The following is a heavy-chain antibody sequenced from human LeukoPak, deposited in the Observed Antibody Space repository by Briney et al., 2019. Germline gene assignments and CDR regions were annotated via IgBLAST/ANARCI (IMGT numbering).Heavy chain of an antibody. CDR2: IYYSGST. D-gene: IGHD5-12*01. Sequence: SETLSLTCTVSGGSISSSSYYWGWIRQPPGKGLEWIGSIYYSGSTYYNPSLKSRVTISVDTSKNQFSLKLSSVTAADTAVYYCAREGSGYDGHDYWGQGTLVTVSS. J-gene: IGHJ4*02. V-gene: IGHV4-39*07. CDR3: AREGSGYDGHDY. CDR1: GGSISSSSYY.